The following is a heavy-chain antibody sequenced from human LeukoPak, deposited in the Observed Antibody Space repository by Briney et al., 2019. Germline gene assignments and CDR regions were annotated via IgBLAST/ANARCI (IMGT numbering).Heavy chain of an antibody. J-gene: IGHJ5*02. CDR2: INHSGST. V-gene: IGHV4-34*01. CDR3: ARHKPLWFGIGDNWFDP. CDR1: GGSFSGYY. Sequence: PSETPSLTCAVYGGSFSGYYWSWIRQPPGKGLEWIGEINHSGSTNYNPSLKSRVTISVDTSKNQFSLKLSSVTAADTAVYYCARHKPLWFGIGDNWFDPWGQGTLVTVSS. D-gene: IGHD3-10*01.